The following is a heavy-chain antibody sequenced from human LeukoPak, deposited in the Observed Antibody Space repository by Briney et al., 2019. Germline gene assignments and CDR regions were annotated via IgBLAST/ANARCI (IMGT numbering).Heavy chain of an antibody. CDR2: ISSSGSTI. D-gene: IGHD1-14*01. CDR3: ARESSPEDAFDI. J-gene: IGHJ3*02. Sequence: GPLRLSCAASGFTFRSYEMNWVRQAPGKGLGWVSYISSSGSTIYYADSVKGRFTISRDNAKNSLYLQMNSLRAEDTAVYYCARESSPEDAFDIWGQGTMVTVSS. V-gene: IGHV3-48*03. CDR1: GFTFRSYE.